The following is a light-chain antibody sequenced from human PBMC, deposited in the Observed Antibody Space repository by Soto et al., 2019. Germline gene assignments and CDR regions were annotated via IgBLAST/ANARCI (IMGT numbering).Light chain of an antibody. J-gene: IGKJ4*01. CDR3: HQLNHNPT. V-gene: IGKV1-9*01. CDR1: QGVSTY. Sequence: IQVTQSPSSLSASVGDRITITCRASQGVSTYLAWYQQKPGKAPKLLIYAAYTLQSGVPSRFSGGGSGTDFTLTISSLQPEDFATYYCHQLNHNPTFGGGTKVDIK. CDR2: AAY.